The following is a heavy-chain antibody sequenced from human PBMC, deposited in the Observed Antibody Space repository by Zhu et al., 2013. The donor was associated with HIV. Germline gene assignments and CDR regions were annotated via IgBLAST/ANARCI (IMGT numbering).Heavy chain of an antibody. CDR3: ASDLWEKALDI. Sequence: QVQLVQSGPEVRKPGASVKVSCKASGYTFSNYGISWVRQAPGQGLEWIGWIKPETGATNYAQKFQDRVTMTANTSININTAYMELGRLRYDDTAIYYCASDLWEKALDIWGPGTILTVSS. CDR1: GYTFSNYG. D-gene: IGHD1-26*01. J-gene: IGHJ3*02. V-gene: IGHV1-18*01. CDR2: IKPETGAT.